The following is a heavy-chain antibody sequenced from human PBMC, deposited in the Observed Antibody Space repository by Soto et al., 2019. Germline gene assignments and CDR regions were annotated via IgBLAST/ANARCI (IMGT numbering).Heavy chain of an antibody. J-gene: IGHJ6*02. D-gene: IGHD3-9*01. CDR2: INPNSGGT. CDR1: GYTFTGYY. Sequence: GASVKVSCKASGYTFTGYYMHWVRQAPGQGLEWMGWINPNSGGTNYAQKFQGWVTMTRDTSISTAYMELSRLRSDDTAVYYCARQGVLRYFDWLSYSLDYYYGTDVWGQGTTVTVSS. V-gene: IGHV1-2*04. CDR3: ARQGVLRYFDWLSYSLDYYYGTDV.